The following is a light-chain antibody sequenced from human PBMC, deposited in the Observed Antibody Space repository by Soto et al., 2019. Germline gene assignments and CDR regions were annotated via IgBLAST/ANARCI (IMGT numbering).Light chain of an antibody. V-gene: IGKV1-5*01. CDR2: DAS. J-gene: IGKJ4*01. CDR3: QQSYSTPLT. CDR1: QSISSR. Sequence: DIKLTHSPSTMSASVGDRVTITCRASQSISSRLAWYQQKPGKAPKFLIYDASSLESGVPSRFSGSGSGTDFTLTISSLQPEDFATYYCQQSYSTPLTFGGGTKVDIK.